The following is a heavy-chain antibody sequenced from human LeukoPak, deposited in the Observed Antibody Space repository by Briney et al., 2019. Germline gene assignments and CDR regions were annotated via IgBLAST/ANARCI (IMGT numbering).Heavy chain of an antibody. CDR3: AKHLTATNTYIFFGLDV. V-gene: IGHV3-9*01. CDR1: GLSFKDYG. Sequence: HTGGSLRLSCAAPGLSFKDYGMHWVRHPPGKGLEWVSAINWNGGGTDYADSVKGRFTISRDNAKNSLYLQLSSLRPEDTALYYCAKHLTATNTYIFFGLDVWGQGTAVTVSS. D-gene: IGHD1-26*01. CDR2: INWNGGGT. J-gene: IGHJ6*02.